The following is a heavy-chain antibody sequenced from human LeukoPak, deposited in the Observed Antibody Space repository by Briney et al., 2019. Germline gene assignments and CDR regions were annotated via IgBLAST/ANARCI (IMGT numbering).Heavy chain of an antibody. CDR2: ISAYNGNT. D-gene: IGHD5-18*01. J-gene: IGHJ6*02. V-gene: IGHV1-18*01. Sequence: ASVKVSCKASGYTFTSYGISWVRQAPGQGLEWMGWISAYNGNTSYAQKLQGRVTMTTDTSTSTAYMELRSLRSDDTAVYYCARGVDTAMVDYYYYYGMDVWGQGTTVTVSS. CDR1: GYTFTSYG. CDR3: ARGVDTAMVDYYYYYGMDV.